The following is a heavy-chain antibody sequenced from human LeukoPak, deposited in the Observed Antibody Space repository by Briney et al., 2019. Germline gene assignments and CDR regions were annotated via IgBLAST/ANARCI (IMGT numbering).Heavy chain of an antibody. Sequence: GRSLRLSCAASGFTFSSYAMHWVRQAPGKGLEWVALISYDGSINDYADSVKGRFTISRDNSKNTLYLQMNSLRAEDTAVYYCARSPWGVTAIFLDSWGQGTLVTVSS. D-gene: IGHD2-21*02. CDR1: GFTFSSYA. J-gene: IGHJ4*02. CDR2: ISYDGSIN. CDR3: ARSPWGVTAIFLDS. V-gene: IGHV3-30*14.